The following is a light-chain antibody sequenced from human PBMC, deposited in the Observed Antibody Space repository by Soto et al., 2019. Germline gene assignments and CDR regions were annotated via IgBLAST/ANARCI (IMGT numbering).Light chain of an antibody. Sequence: DIHMTQSPSSLSASVGYTFTLTCRASQSISSYLNWYQQKPGKAPKLLIYAASSLQSGVPSRSSGSGSGTDFTLTISSLQPEDFATYYCQQSYSNPHTFGGGTKVDIK. CDR3: QQSYSNPHT. V-gene: IGKV1-39*01. CDR2: AAS. CDR1: QSISSY. J-gene: IGKJ4*01.